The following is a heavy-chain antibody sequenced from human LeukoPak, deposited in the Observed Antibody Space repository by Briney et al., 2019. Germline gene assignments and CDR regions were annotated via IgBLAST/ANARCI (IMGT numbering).Heavy chain of an antibody. V-gene: IGHV4-59*01. CDR3: ARGSIIGVELALPDF. D-gene: IGHD3-10*01. CDR1: SDSISSYY. CDR2: ISYTGTT. Sequence: SETLSPTCTVSSDSISSYYWNWIRQPPGKGLEWIGYISYTGTTHYNPSLKSRVTISVDTSKNQFSLKLKSVTAADTAVYYCARGSIIGVELALPDFWGQGTLVTVSS. J-gene: IGHJ4*02.